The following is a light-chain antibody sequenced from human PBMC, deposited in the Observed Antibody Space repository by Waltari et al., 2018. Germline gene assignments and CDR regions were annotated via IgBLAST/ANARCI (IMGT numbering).Light chain of an antibody. V-gene: IGKV1-39*01. CDR3: QQSYTPPPT. CDR2: AAS. Sequence: QMTQSPSSLSASVGDRVTIACRASQSISTYLNWYRHKPVKAPELLIFAASSLQSGVPSRCSGSGSGTDFTLTISSLQAEDFATYYCQQSYTPPPTFGQGTRLDIK. J-gene: IGKJ5*01. CDR1: QSISTY.